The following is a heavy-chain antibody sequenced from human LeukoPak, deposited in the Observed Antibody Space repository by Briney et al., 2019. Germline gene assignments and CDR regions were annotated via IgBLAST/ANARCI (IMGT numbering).Heavy chain of an antibody. CDR1: GGSISSGDYY. D-gene: IGHD2-15*01. V-gene: IGHV4-30-4*01. Sequence: PSQTLSLTCTVSGGSISSGDYYWSWIRQPPGKGLEWIGYIYYSGSTYYNPSLESRVTISVDTSKNQFSLKLSSVTAADTAVYYCARAYSPVNYFDYWGQGTLVTVSS. CDR2: IYYSGST. CDR3: ARAYSPVNYFDY. J-gene: IGHJ4*02.